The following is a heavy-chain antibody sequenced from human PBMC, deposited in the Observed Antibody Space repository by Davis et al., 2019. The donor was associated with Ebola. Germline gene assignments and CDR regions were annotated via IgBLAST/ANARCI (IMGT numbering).Heavy chain of an antibody. D-gene: IGHD3-10*01. Sequence: PGGSLRLSCAASGFTFSSYSMNWVRQAPGKGLEWVSSITSSSYIYYADSMKGRFSISRDNTKNSLYLQMDSLRVEDTAVYYCARDRSGYYGSAYYFDHWGQGTQVTVSS. J-gene: IGHJ4*02. CDR3: ARDRSGYYGSAYYFDH. CDR1: GFTFSSYS. CDR2: ITSSSYI. V-gene: IGHV3-21*01.